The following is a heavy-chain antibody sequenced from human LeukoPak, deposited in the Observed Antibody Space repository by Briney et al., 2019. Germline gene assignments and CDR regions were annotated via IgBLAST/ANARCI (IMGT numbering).Heavy chain of an antibody. D-gene: IGHD1-26*01. CDR2: IIPIFGTA. CDR1: GGTFSSYA. V-gene: IGHV1-69*05. CDR3: ARVGIVGAPGYDY. J-gene: IGHJ4*02. Sequence: SVKVSCRASGGTFSSYAISWVRQAPGQGLEWMGGIIPIFGTANYAQKFQGRVTITTDESTSTAYMELRSLRSDDTAVYYCARVGIVGAPGYDYWGQGTLVTVSS.